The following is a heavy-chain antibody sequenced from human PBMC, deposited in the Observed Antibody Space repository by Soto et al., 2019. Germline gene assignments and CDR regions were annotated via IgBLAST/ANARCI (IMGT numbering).Heavy chain of an antibody. CDR2: IIPSYDRT. J-gene: IGHJ4*02. Sequence: QVLLLQSGSKVKKPGSSVKVSCKASGDAFQSYAIHWVRQAPGQGLEYMGRIIPSYDRTKYAQKFQGRLTVTADMYTSTVYMELSSLRSEDTAVYYCARDPTNDYGDDTFDYWGQGTKVIVSS. D-gene: IGHD4-17*01. CDR1: GDAFQSYA. CDR3: ARDPTNDYGDDTFDY. V-gene: IGHV1-69*06.